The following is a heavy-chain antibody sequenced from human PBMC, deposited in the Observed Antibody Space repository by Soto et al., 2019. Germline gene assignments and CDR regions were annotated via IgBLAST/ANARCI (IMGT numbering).Heavy chain of an antibody. CDR3: SSDMTRNDLWSGKAYYYYYGMDV. J-gene: IGHJ6*02. Sequence: SVKVSCKASGGTFSSYAISWVRQAPGQGLEWMGGIIPIFGTANYAQKFQGRVTITADESTSTAYMELSSLRSEDTAVYYCSSDMTRNDLWSGKAYYYYYGMDVWGQGTTVTVSS. V-gene: IGHV1-69*13. D-gene: IGHD3-3*01. CDR1: GGTFSSYA. CDR2: IIPIFGTA.